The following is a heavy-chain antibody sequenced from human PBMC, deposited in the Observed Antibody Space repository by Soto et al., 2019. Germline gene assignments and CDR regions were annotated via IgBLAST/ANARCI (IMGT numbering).Heavy chain of an antibody. D-gene: IGHD2-2*01. CDR3: ARDAFNYCSRTSCYQHYYYYGMDV. CDR2: ISSSGSTI. Sequence: EVQLVESGGGLVQPGGSLRLSCAASGFTFSSYEINWVRQAPGKGLEWVAYISSSGSTIYYADSVKGRFTISRDNAKKSLYLQMDSLRAEDTAVYYCARDAFNYCSRTSCYQHYYYYGMDVWGQGTTVTVSS. J-gene: IGHJ6*02. V-gene: IGHV3-48*03. CDR1: GFTFSSYE.